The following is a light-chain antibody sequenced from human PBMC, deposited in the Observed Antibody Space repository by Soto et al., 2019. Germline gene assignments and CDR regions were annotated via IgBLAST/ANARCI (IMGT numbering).Light chain of an antibody. CDR3: QQYGSSPQT. V-gene: IGKV3-20*01. CDR2: GAS. CDR1: QSVSSSY. J-gene: IGKJ1*01. Sequence: EIVLTQSPGTLSLSPGERATLSCRASQSVSSSYLAWYQQKPGQAPRLLIYGASSRATGIPDRFSDSGSGTDLTLTISRLEPEDFAVYYCQQYGSSPQTFGQGTKVEIK.